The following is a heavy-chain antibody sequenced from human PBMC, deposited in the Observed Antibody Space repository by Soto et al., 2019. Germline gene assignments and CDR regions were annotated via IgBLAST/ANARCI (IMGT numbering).Heavy chain of an antibody. D-gene: IGHD4-17*01. J-gene: IGHJ4*02. CDR1: GFTFSSYW. CDR2: INSDGSST. CDR3: ARDYGDYPPADY. V-gene: IGHV3-74*01. Sequence: EVQLVESGGGLVQPGGSLRLSCAASGFTFSSYWMHWIRQAPGKGLVWVSRINSDGSSTSYADSVKGRFTISRDNAKNTLYLQMNSLRAEDTAVYYCARDYGDYPPADYWGQGTLVTVSS.